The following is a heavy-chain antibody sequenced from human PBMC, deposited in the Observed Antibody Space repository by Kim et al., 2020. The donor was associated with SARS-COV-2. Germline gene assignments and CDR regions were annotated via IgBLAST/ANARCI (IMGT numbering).Heavy chain of an antibody. D-gene: IGHD6-13*01. J-gene: IGHJ4*02. Sequence: GGSLRLSCTVSGFTFSSYAMTWVRQAPGKGLEWVSSISAGGDRTYYADSVKGRFTISRDNSKNTLYLQISTLSAEDTALYYCAKAGQRLVWGSSDYWDRGTLVTVTS. CDR2: ISAGGDRT. V-gene: IGHV3-23*01. CDR3: AKAGQRLVWGSSDY. CDR1: GFTFSSYA.